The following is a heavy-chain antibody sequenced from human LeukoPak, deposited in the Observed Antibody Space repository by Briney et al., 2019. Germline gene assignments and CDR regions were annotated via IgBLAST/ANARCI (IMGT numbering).Heavy chain of an antibody. CDR2: IFYSGST. V-gene: IGHV4-39*07. Sequence: SETLSLTCTVSSGSITSGSHYWGWIRQPPGKGLEWIGSIFYSGSTYYNLSLKSRVTMSVDTSKNQFSLKLTSVTAADTAMYYCARDRGVPRPYYFDQWGQGTLVTVSS. CDR3: ARDRGVPRPYYFDQ. J-gene: IGHJ4*02. D-gene: IGHD3-10*01. CDR1: SGSITSGSHY.